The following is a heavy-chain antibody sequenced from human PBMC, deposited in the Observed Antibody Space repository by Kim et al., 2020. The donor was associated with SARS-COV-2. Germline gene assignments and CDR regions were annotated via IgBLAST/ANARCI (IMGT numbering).Heavy chain of an antibody. CDR3: AREWDIVVVVAATPENNWFDP. Sequence: SQTLSLTCAISGDSVSSNSAAWNWIRQSPSRGLEWLGRTYYRSKWYNDYAVSVKSRITINPDTSKNQFSLQLNSVTPEDTAVYYCAREWDIVVVVAATPENNWFDPWGQGTLVTVSS. CDR1: GDSVSSNSAA. J-gene: IGHJ5*02. CDR2: TYYRSKWYN. V-gene: IGHV6-1*01. D-gene: IGHD2-15*01.